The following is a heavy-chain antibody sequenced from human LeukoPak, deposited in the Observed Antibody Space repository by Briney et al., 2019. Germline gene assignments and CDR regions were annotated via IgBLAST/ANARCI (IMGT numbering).Heavy chain of an antibody. Sequence: PGGSLRLSCAVSGFTFSSYWMSWVRQAPGKGLEWVANIKLDGSEIYYVDSVKGRFTISRDNAKNSLYLQMNSLRAEDTAVYYCARGGNIANGGLFGYWGQGTLVTVSS. J-gene: IGHJ4*02. CDR2: IKLDGSEI. D-gene: IGHD7-27*01. CDR1: GFTFSSYW. V-gene: IGHV3-7*01. CDR3: ARGGNIANGGLFGY.